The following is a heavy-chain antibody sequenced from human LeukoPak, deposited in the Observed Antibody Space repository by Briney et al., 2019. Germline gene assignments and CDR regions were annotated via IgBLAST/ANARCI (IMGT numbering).Heavy chain of an antibody. D-gene: IGHD2-21*01. Sequence: AASVKVSCKASGYTFTSYGISWVRQAPGQGLEWMGCISAYNGNTNYAQKLQGRVTITTDTSTNTAYMELRSLRADDTPVYYCARRGERRRMYYFDYWGERTLVTVSS. J-gene: IGHJ4*02. V-gene: IGHV1-18*04. CDR1: GYTFTSYG. CDR2: ISAYNGNT. CDR3: ARRGERRRMYYFDY.